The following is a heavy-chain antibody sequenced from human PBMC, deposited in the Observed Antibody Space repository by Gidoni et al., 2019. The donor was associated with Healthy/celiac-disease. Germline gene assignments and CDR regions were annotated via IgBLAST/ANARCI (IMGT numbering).Heavy chain of an antibody. J-gene: IGHJ4*02. CDR1: GFTFSSYG. Sequence: QVQLVESGGGVVQPGRSLSLSCAASGFTFSSYGMHWVRQAPGKGLEWVAVISYDGSNKYYADSVKGRFTISRDNSKNTLYLQMNSLRAEDTAVYYCAKPPFYSSGWYVFDYWGQGTLVTVSS. CDR2: ISYDGSNK. D-gene: IGHD6-19*01. V-gene: IGHV3-30*18. CDR3: AKPPFYSSGWYVFDY.